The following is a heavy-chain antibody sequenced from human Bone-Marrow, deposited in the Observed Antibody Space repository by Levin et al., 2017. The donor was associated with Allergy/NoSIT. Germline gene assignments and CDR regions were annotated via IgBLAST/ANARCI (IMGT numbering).Heavy chain of an antibody. CDR2: ISIYNGDT. D-gene: IGHD3-10*01. Sequence: GESLKISCRASGYTFTSFGISWVRQAPGQGLEWMGGISIYNGDTKYAQNFQGRVTMTTDTSTTTAYMELRSLRSDDTAIYYCAGDHSPFTLVQGISGYYYYLDVWGKGTTVTVSS. CDR1: GYTFTSFG. J-gene: IGHJ6*03. V-gene: IGHV1-18*01. CDR3: AGDHSPFTLVQGISGYYYYLDV.